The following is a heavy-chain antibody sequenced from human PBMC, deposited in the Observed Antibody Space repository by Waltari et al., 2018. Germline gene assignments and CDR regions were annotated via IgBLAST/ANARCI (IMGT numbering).Heavy chain of an antibody. V-gene: IGHV1-69*01. Sequence: QVQLVQSGAEVKEPGSSVKVSCKAPGGPCSGYASSWVRQAPGQGLEWLGGIIPIFGTANYEQKFQGRVTITADESTSTAYMELSSLRSEDSAVYYCARGGRRLRYFGLDYWGQGTLVTVSS. CDR2: IIPIFGTA. CDR3: ARGGRRLRYFGLDY. D-gene: IGHD3-9*01. CDR1: GGPCSGYA. J-gene: IGHJ4*02.